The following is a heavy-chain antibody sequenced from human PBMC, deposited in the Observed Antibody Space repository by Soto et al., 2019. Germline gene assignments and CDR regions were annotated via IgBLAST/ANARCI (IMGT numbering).Heavy chain of an antibody. CDR1: GYTFTGYY. Sequence: ASVKVSCKASGYTFTGYYIHWVRQAPVQGLEWMGWINPNSGGTNYAQKFQGRVTMTRDTSISTAYMELSRLRSDDTAVYYCARGLVIRPYYYHGMDVWGQGTTVPV. D-gene: IGHD3-9*01. CDR2: INPNSGGT. J-gene: IGHJ6*02. V-gene: IGHV1-2*02. CDR3: ARGLVIRPYYYHGMDV.